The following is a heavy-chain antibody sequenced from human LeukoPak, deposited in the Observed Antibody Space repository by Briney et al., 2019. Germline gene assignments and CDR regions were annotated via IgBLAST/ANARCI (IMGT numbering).Heavy chain of an antibody. CDR2: INHSGST. D-gene: IGHD5-18*01. J-gene: IGHJ4*02. Sequence: SETLSLTCAVYGGSFSGYYWSWIRQPPGKGLEWIGEINHSGSTNHNPSLKSRVTISVDTSKNQFSLKLSSVTAADTAVYYCARVGAIGYSYGPFDYWGQGTLVTVSS. V-gene: IGHV4-34*01. CDR1: GGSFSGYY. CDR3: ARVGAIGYSYGPFDY.